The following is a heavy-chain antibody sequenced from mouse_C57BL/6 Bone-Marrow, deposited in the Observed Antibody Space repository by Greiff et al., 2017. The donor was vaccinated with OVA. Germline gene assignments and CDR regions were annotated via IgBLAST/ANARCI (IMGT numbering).Heavy chain of an antibody. CDR3: AREGSTVVATDWYFDV. CDR1: GFTFSSYA. J-gene: IGHJ1*03. D-gene: IGHD1-1*01. CDR2: ISDGGSYT. Sequence: EVMLVESGGGLVKPGGSLQLSCAASGFTFSSYAMSWVRQTPEKRLEWVATISDGGSYTYYPDNVKGRFTISRDNAKNNLYLQMSHLKSEDTAMYYCAREGSTVVATDWYFDVWGTGTTVTVSS. V-gene: IGHV5-4*01.